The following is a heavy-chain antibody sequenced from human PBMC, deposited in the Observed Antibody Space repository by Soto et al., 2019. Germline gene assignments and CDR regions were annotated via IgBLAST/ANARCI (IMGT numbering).Heavy chain of an antibody. CDR3: VLSPADGYNTDYFDY. CDR1: GFSLSTSGVG. Sequence: QITLKESGPTLVKPTQTLTPTCTFSGFSLSTSGVGVGWIRQPPGKALEWLALIYWDDDKRYSPSLKRRLTITKDTSKNQVVLTMTNMDPVDTATYYCVLSPADGYNTDYFDYWGQGTLVTVSP. CDR2: IYWDDDK. J-gene: IGHJ4*02. D-gene: IGHD5-12*01. V-gene: IGHV2-5*02.